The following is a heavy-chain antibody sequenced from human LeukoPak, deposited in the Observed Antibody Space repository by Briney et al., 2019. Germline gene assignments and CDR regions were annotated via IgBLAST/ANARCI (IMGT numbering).Heavy chain of an antibody. V-gene: IGHV1-69*13. D-gene: IGHD3-22*01. CDR3: ARGLYYYDSSGYAKYFDY. J-gene: IGHJ4*02. CDR2: IIPIFGTA. CDR1: GGTFSSYA. Sequence: ASVKVSCKASGGTFSSYAISWVRQAPGQGLEWMGGIIPIFGTANYAQKFQGRVTITADESTSTAYMELSSLRSEDTAVYYCARGLYYYDSSGYAKYFDYWGQGTLDTVPS.